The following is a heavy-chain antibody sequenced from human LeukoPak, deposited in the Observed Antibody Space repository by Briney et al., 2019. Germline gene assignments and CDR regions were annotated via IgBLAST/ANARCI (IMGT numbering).Heavy chain of an antibody. J-gene: IGHJ3*02. CDR3: ARVCSSTSCYTIHDAFDI. V-gene: IGHV1-2*02. CDR2: TNPNSGGT. D-gene: IGHD2-2*02. CDR1: GYTFTGYY. Sequence: ASVKVSCKASGYTFTGYYMHWVRQAPGQGLEWMGWTNPNSGGTNYAQKFQGRVTMTRDTSISTAYMELSRLRSDDTAVYYCARVCSSTSCYTIHDAFDIWGQGTMVTVSS.